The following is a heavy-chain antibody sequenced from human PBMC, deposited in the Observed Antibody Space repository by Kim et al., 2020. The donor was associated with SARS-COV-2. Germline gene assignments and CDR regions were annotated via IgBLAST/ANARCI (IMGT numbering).Heavy chain of an antibody. J-gene: IGHJ4*02. CDR1: GYTFTSYR. V-gene: IGHV1-46*01. D-gene: IGHD1-26*01. CDR3: ARAWDQNFDF. CDR2: INPRSANT. Sequence: ASVKVSCKASGYTFTSYRIHWVRQAPGQGLEWMGMINPRSANTRYAQNFQGRVTTTSDTSTSTAYMEMSSLRSEDTAVYYCARAWDQNFDFWGQGTLVTVSS.